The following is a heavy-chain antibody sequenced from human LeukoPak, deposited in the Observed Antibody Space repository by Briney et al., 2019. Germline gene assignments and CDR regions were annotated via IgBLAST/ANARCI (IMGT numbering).Heavy chain of an antibody. J-gene: IGHJ3*02. CDR1: GASINSINYY. CDR2: IYYSGST. Sequence: SETLSLTCTVSGASINSINYYWSWIRQPPGKGLEWIGYIYYSGSTYYNPSLKSRVTISVDTSKNQFSLKLSSVTAADTAVYYCARVNIMVRGGPGAFDIWGQGTMVTVSS. CDR3: ARVNIMVRGGPGAFDI. D-gene: IGHD3-10*01. V-gene: IGHV4-61*05.